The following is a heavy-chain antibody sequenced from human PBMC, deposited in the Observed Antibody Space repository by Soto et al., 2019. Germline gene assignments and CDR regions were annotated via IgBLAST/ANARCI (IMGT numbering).Heavy chain of an antibody. D-gene: IGHD2-21*02. J-gene: IGHJ4*02. CDR1: GDSISIRSYY. CDR2: IYYSGST. V-gene: IGHV4-39*01. Sequence: LSLTCTVTGDSISIRSYYWGWIRQPPGKGLEWIGSIYYSGSTYNNPSLRSRVSMSIDTSKDQFSLKLKSVTAADTALYFCARQRTSVVTQAYFDVWGTGSLVTVSS. CDR3: ARQRTSVVTQAYFDV.